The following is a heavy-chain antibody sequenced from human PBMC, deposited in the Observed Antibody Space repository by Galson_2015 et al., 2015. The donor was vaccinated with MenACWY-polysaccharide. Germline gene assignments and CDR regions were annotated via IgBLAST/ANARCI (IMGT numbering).Heavy chain of an antibody. J-gene: IGHJ4*02. CDR3: ARASNYYDSGGYSTVDY. Sequence: SLRLSCAASGFTFSSYWVHWVRQAPGKGLVWVSRINRDGSRKSYADSVKGRFTISRDNAKNTLYLQMNSLRAEDTAVYYCARASNYYDSGGYSTVDYWGQGTQVTVSS. V-gene: IGHV3-74*01. CDR2: INRDGSRK. CDR1: GFTFSSYW. D-gene: IGHD3-22*01.